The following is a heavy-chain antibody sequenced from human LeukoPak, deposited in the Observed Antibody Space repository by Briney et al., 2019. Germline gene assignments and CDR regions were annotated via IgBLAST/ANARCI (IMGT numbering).Heavy chain of an antibody. CDR3: AVLQSHRPLDY. CDR2: IYNRGST. D-gene: IGHD2/OR15-2a*01. Sequence: GSLRLSCAASGFTVSSNYMSWVRQAPGKGLEWIGYIYNRGSTNYNPSLKSRVTISVDTSNNQFSLKLTSVTAADTAVYFCAVLQSHRPLDYWGQGTLVTVSS. CDR1: GFTVSSNY. V-gene: IGHV4-59*02. J-gene: IGHJ4*02.